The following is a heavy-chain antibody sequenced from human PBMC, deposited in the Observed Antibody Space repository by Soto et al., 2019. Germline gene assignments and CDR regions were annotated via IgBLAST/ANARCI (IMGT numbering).Heavy chain of an antibody. D-gene: IGHD2-15*01. Sequence: PGGSLRLSCAASGFTFSSYWMSWVRQAPGKGLEWVANIKQDGSEKYYVDSVKGRFTISRDNAKNSLYLQMNSLRPEDTAVYYCARDLSGSSYIYYYYGMDVWGQGPTVTVFS. CDR2: IKQDGSEK. V-gene: IGHV3-7*03. CDR1: GFTFSSYW. CDR3: ARDLSGSSYIYYYYGMDV. J-gene: IGHJ6*02.